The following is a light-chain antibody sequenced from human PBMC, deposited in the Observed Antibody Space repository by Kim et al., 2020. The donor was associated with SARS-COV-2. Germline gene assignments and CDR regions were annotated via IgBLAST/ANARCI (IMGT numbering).Light chain of an antibody. CDR3: QQRTNWPRNT. CDR1: QSVSTY. V-gene: IGKV3-11*01. CDR2: DAS. J-gene: IGKJ2*01. Sequence: LSPGASATLSRGASQSVSTYLSWYQQKPGQAPRLLIYDASNRATDIPARFSGSGSGTDFTLTISSLEPEDFAVYYCQQRTNWPRNTFGQETKLEI.